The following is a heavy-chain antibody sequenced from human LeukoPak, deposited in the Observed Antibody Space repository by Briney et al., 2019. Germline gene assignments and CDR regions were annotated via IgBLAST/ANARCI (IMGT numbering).Heavy chain of an antibody. V-gene: IGHV4-31*11. CDR3: VVDPRGDAFDF. CDR1: GGSISRNSCY. CDR2: IYNSGST. J-gene: IGHJ3*01. D-gene: IGHD3-16*01. Sequence: SETLSLTCAVSGGSISRNSCYWTWIRHHPGMGLEWIGYIYNSGSTYYNPSLKSRVTISLDRSRNQFSLDLTSVTAADTAVYYCVVDPRGDAFDFWGQGTMVTVSS.